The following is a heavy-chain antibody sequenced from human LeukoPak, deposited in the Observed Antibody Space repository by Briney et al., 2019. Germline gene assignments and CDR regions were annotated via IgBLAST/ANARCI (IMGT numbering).Heavy chain of an antibody. J-gene: IGHJ3*02. Sequence: AASVKVSCKASGGTFSSYAISWVRQAPGQGLEWMGGIIPIFGTANYAQKFQGRVTITADESTSTAYMELSSLRSEDTAVYYCARSRSGYSYDHAAFEIWGQGTMATVSS. CDR1: GGTFSSYA. CDR3: ARSRSGYSYDHAAFEI. D-gene: IGHD5-18*01. V-gene: IGHV1-69*13. CDR2: IIPIFGTA.